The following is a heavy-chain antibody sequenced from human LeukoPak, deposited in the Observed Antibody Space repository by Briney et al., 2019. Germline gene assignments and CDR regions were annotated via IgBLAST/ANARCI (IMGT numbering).Heavy chain of an antibody. V-gene: IGHV4-31*03. J-gene: IGHJ4*02. CDR3: ARDPGAYYFDY. D-gene: IGHD3-10*01. CDR2: IYCSGST. CDR1: GGSISSGGYY. Sequence: SETLSLTCTVSGGSISSGGYYWSWIRQHPGKGLEWIGYIYCSGSTYYNPSLKSRVTISVDTSKNQFSLKLSSVTAADTAVYYCARDPGAYYFDYWGQGTLVTVSS.